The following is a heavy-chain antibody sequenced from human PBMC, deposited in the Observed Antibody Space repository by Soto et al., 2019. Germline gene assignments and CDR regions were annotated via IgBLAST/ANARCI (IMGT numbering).Heavy chain of an antibody. Sequence: PGGSLRLSCTASGFTFSSYSMNWVRQAPGKGLEWVSSISSSSSYIYYADSVKGRFTISRDNAKISLYLQMNSLRAEDTAVFYCARVWRYCGSTSCHTLDVWGQGTTVTVSS. CDR1: GFTFSSYS. CDR2: ISSSSSYI. J-gene: IGHJ6*02. V-gene: IGHV3-21*01. CDR3: ARVWRYCGSTSCHTLDV. D-gene: IGHD2-2*02.